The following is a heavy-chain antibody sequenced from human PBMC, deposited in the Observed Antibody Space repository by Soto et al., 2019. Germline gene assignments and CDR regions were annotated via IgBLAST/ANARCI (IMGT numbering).Heavy chain of an antibody. CDR3: ASRDPGTSVDY. V-gene: IGHV4-4*02. CDR1: GGSFTSNNL. J-gene: IGHJ4*02. CDR2: IYLTGST. D-gene: IGHD1-7*01. Sequence: PSETLSLTCAVSGGSFTSNNLWTWVRQPPGQGLEWIGEIYLTGSTNYNPSLKSRVTVSLDKSENQFSLKVTSLTAADTAVYYCASRDPGTSVDYWGQGTLVTVSS.